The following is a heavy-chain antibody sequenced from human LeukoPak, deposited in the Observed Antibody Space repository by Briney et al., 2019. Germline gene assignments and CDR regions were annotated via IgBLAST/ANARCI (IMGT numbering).Heavy chain of an antibody. J-gene: IGHJ4*02. V-gene: IGHV1-69*13. D-gene: IGHD5-12*01. Sequence: ASVKVSCKASGGTFSSYAISWVRQAPGQGLEWMGGIIPIFGTANYAQKFQGRVTITADESTSTAYMELSSLRSEDTAVYYCARVGSDIVATSYFDYWGQGTLVTVSS. CDR2: IIPIFGTA. CDR3: ARVGSDIVATSYFDY. CDR1: GGTFSSYA.